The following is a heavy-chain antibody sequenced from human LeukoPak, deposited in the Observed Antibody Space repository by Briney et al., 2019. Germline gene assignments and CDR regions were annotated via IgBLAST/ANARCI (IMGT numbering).Heavy chain of an antibody. CDR3: AREGHYYGSGIEW. CDR1: GFTFSDHY. CDR2: IKQDGSEK. V-gene: IGHV3-7*01. D-gene: IGHD3-10*01. J-gene: IGHJ4*02. Sequence: SGGSLRLSCAASGFTFSDHYMDWVRQAPGKGLEWVANIKQDGSEKYYVDSVKGRFTISRDNAKNSLYLQMNSLRAEDTAVYYCAREGHYYGSGIEWWGQGTLVTVSS.